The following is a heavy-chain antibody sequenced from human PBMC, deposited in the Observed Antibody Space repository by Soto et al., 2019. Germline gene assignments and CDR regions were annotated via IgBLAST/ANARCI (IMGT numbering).Heavy chain of an antibody. CDR2: INAGNGNT. D-gene: IGHD2-15*01. Sequence: QVQVVQSGAEEKKPGASVKVSCKASGYTFTSYAMHWLRQAPGQRLEWMGWINAGNGNTKHSQKFQGRVTITRDTSASTAYMELSSLTPEDTAVYYCARGGGPIDYWGQGTLVTVSS. J-gene: IGHJ4*02. CDR3: ARGGGPIDY. CDR1: GYTFTSYA. V-gene: IGHV1-3*05.